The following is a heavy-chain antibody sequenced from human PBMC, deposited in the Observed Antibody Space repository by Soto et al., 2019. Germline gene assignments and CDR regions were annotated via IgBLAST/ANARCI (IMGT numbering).Heavy chain of an antibody. CDR1: GGSVSSGSYY. D-gene: IGHD5-18*01. CDR3: ARAGIQLWSSYYYYGIDV. J-gene: IGHJ6*02. V-gene: IGHV4-61*01. CDR2: IYYSGST. Sequence: QVQLQESGPGLVKPSETLSLTCTVSGGSVSSGSYYWSWIRQPPGKGLEWIGYIYYSGSTNYNPSLKRRVTISVDTSKNQFSLKLSSVTAADTAVYYCARAGIQLWSSYYYYGIDVWGQGTTVTVSS.